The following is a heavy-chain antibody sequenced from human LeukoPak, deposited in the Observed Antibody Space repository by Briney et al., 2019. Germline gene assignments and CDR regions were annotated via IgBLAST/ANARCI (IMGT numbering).Heavy chain of an antibody. V-gene: IGHV4-4*08. D-gene: IGHD5-12*01. CDR3: ARLPRYGGYDHFDY. CDR2: IYSRGNT. J-gene: IGHJ4*02. CDR1: GDSIDSYY. Sequence: AETLSLTCTVSGDSIDSYYWSWIRQPPGKGLEGIGCIYSRGNTSYNPFLKSRVTISVNTSKNQFSLKLNSVTAADTAVYYCARLPRYGGYDHFDYWGQGILVIAS.